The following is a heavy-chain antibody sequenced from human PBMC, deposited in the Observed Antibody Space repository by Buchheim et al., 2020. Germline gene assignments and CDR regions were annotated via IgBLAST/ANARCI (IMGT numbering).Heavy chain of an antibody. Sequence: QVQLVESGGGVVQPGRSLRLSCAASGFTFSSYGMYWVRQAPGKGLEWVAVIWYDGSNKYYADSVKGRFTISRDNSKNTLYLQMNSLRAEDTAVYYCAREGYASYDYYYYGMDVWGQGTT. D-gene: IGHD2-8*01. V-gene: IGHV3-33*01. CDR3: AREGYASYDYYYYGMDV. CDR2: IWYDGSNK. J-gene: IGHJ6*02. CDR1: GFTFSSYG.